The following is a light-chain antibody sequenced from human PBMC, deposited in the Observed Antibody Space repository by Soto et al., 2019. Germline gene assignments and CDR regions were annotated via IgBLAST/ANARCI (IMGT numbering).Light chain of an antibody. V-gene: IGLV1-47*01. Sequence: QSVLTQPPSASGTPGQRGTISCSRSPSNVGNNYVYWYQHLPGTAPKLLIYRNNQRPSGDPDRLSGSKSGTSASLAISGRGSEDEADYYCAAWCGSLSGVVVCGGTK. CDR2: RNN. CDR3: AAWCGSLSGVV. J-gene: IGLJ2*01. CDR1: PSNVGNNY.